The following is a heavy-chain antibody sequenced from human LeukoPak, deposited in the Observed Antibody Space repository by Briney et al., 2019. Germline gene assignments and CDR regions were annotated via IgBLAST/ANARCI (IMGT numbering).Heavy chain of an antibody. CDR1: GDTFTNYA. J-gene: IGHJ4*02. V-gene: IGHV1-3*01. CDR2: INAGNGNT. D-gene: IGHD3-10*01. Sequence: ASVKVSCKASGDTFTNYAIHWVRQAPGQRLEWMGWINAGNGNTKFSQNFQGRVTIARDTAATTAYMDLNSLRSEDTAVYYCVRGLLWFGELSPPGYWGQGTLVTVSS. CDR3: VRGLLWFGELSPPGY.